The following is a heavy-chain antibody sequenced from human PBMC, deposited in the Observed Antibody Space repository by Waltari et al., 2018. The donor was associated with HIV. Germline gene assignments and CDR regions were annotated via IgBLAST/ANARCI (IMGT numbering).Heavy chain of an antibody. J-gene: IGHJ6*02. V-gene: IGHV1-24*01. CDR3: ATEGISMVRGVYGMDV. Sequence: QVQLVQSGAEVKKPGASVEVYCKVSGYTLTELSMHWVRQAPGKGLEWMGGFEPEDGETIYSQKFQGRVTMTEDTSTDTAYMELGGLRSEDTAVYYCATEGISMVRGVYGMDVWGQGTTVTVSS. CDR1: GYTLTELS. CDR2: FEPEDGET. D-gene: IGHD3-10*01.